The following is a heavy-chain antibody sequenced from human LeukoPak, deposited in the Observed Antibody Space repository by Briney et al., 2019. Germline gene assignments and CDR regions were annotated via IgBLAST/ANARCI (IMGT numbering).Heavy chain of an antibody. V-gene: IGHV1-69*05. J-gene: IGHJ3*02. CDR2: IIPIFGTA. CDR1: GGTFSSYA. Sequence: GASVKVSCKASGGTFSSYAISWVRQAPGQGLEWMGGIIPIFGTASYAQKFQGRVTITTDESTSTAYMELSSLRSEDTAVYYCARSTTLIVVVPAAIIEDDAFDIWGQGTMVTVSS. CDR3: ARSTTLIVVVPAAIIEDDAFDI. D-gene: IGHD2-2*02.